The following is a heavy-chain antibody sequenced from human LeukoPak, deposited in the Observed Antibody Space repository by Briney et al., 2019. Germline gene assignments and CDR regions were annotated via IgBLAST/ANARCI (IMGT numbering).Heavy chain of an antibody. CDR1: GFTFSSYS. J-gene: IGHJ4*02. CDR2: ISSSSYI. D-gene: IGHD2-15*01. Sequence: GGSLRLSCAASGFTFSSYSMNWVRQAPGKGLEWVSSISSSSYIYYADSVKGRFTISRDNAKNSLYLQMNSLRAEDTAVYYCARDWCSGGSCYSSFDYWGQGTLVTASS. CDR3: ARDWCSGGSCYSSFDY. V-gene: IGHV3-21*01.